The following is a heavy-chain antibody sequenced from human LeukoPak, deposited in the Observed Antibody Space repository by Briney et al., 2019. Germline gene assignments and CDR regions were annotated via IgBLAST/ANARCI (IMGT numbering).Heavy chain of an antibody. J-gene: IGHJ4*02. D-gene: IGHD6-19*01. Sequence: GGSLRLSCAASGFTFSSYAMSWVRQAPGNGLEWVSAISGSGGSTYYADFVKGRFTISRDNSKNTLYLQMNSLRAEDTAVYYCAKVPTHIAVAGTYDYWGQGTLVTVSS. CDR3: AKVPTHIAVAGTYDY. V-gene: IGHV3-23*01. CDR2: ISGSGGST. CDR1: GFTFSSYA.